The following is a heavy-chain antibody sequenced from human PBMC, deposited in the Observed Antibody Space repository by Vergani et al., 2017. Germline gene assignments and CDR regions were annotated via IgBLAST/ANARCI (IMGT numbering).Heavy chain of an antibody. J-gene: IGHJ2*01. D-gene: IGHD6-13*01. CDR3: ARVPKEWAAAGKLDL. Sequence: QVQLQESGPGLVKPSQTLSLTCTVSGGSISSGSYYWSWIRQPAGKGLEWIGRIYTSGSTNYNPSLKSRVTISVDTSKNQFSLKLSSVTAADTAVYYCARVPKEWAAAGKLDLWGRGTLVTVSS. V-gene: IGHV4-61*02. CDR2: IYTSGST. CDR1: GGSISSGSYY.